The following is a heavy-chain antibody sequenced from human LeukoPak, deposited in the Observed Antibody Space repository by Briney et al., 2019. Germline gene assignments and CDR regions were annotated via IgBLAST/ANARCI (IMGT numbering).Heavy chain of an antibody. D-gene: IGHD3-22*01. J-gene: IGHJ3*02. Sequence: PGGSLRLSCTVPGHPFSSFTLNWVRQSPGKGLEWVSSISSSSTYTYYADSVKGRFTISRDNAKNSLFLQMNSLQTEDTAVYYCTRDYSYYDTSSVFDIWGQGTMVTVSS. V-gene: IGHV3-21*03. CDR3: TRDYSYYDTSSVFDI. CDR1: GHPFSSFT. CDR2: ISSSSTYT.